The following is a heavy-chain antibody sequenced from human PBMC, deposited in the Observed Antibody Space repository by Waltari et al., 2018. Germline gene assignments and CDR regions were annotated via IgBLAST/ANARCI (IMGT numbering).Heavy chain of an antibody. J-gene: IGHJ4*02. CDR3: AREDYYDRGRIGANFDY. V-gene: IGHV3-30*03. Sequence: QVQRVESGGGVVQPGRSLRLSCAASGFPFTSYVIQCFRQAPGKGLEWVAVISRDEKNTYYADSVKGRFTVSRDNSKNTIYLQMNSLKTEDTAVYYCAREDYYDRGRIGANFDYWGQGTLVTVSS. D-gene: IGHD3-22*01. CDR1: GFPFTSYV. CDR2: ISRDEKNT.